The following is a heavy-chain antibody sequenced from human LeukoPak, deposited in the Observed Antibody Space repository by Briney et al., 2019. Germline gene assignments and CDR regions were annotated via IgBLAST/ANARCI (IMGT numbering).Heavy chain of an antibody. CDR1: GFTLSSYG. Sequence: GGSLRLSCAASGFTLSSYGMNWVRQAPGKGLEWVSTISGSGGRTYYADSVKGRFTISRDNSKNTLYLQMNSLRVDDTAVYYCARGGSYPEVWGQGTLVTVSS. V-gene: IGHV3-23*01. J-gene: IGHJ4*02. D-gene: IGHD3-16*01. CDR2: ISGSGGRT. CDR3: ARGGSYPEV.